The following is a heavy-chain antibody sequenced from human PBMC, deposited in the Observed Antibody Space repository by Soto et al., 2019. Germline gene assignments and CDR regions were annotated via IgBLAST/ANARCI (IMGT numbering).Heavy chain of an antibody. CDR3: VREDGTGEAGPNNHNALDV. D-gene: IGHD1-1*01. Sequence: PGGSLRLSCTASGFVFSRFGMHWVRQAPGKGLEWVAVIWFDGNNKYYGDYVKGRFTISRDNSKNTVYLQMSRLGVDDTAVYYCVREDGTGEAGPNNHNALDVWGQGTRV. CDR2: IWFDGNNK. V-gene: IGHV3-33*08. J-gene: IGHJ6*02. CDR1: GFVFSRFG.